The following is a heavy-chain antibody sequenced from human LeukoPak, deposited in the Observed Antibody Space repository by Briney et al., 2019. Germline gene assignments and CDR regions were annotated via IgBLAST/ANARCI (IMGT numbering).Heavy chain of an antibody. J-gene: IGHJ6*02. CDR1: GFTFSDYY. CDR3: ARDSSGYYYALFAYYYYGMDV. D-gene: IGHD3-22*01. V-gene: IGHV3-48*01. CDR2: FSSSSSTI. Sequence: PGGSLRLSCAASGFTFSDYYMNWVRQAPGKGLEWVSYFSSSSSTIYYADSVKGRFTISRDNAKNSLYLQMNSLRAEDTAVYYCARDSSGYYYALFAYYYYGMDVWGQGTTVTVSS.